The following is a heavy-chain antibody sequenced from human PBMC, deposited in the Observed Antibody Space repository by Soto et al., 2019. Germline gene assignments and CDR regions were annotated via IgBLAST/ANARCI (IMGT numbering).Heavy chain of an antibody. CDR2: ISAYNGNT. D-gene: IGHD3-22*01. CDR1: GYTVTSYG. V-gene: IGHV1-18*01. J-gene: IGHJ3*02. Sequence: QVQLVQSGAEVKKPGASVKVSCKASGYTVTSYGISWVRQAPGQGLEWMGWISAYNGNTNYAQKLQGRVTMTTDTSTSTAYMELRSLRSDDTAVYYCASTYYYDSSGYPNAFDIWGQGTMVTVSS. CDR3: ASTYYYDSSGYPNAFDI.